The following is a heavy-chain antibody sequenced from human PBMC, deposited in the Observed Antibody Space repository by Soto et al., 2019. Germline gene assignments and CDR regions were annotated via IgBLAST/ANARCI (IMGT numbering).Heavy chain of an antibody. CDR3: ARVGVDGLDY. V-gene: IGHV4-34*01. CDR2: INHSGSP. D-gene: IGHD3-16*01. CDR1: GGSFSGYY. J-gene: IGHJ4*02. Sequence: QVQLQQWGAGLLKPSETLSLTCAVYGGSFSGYYWSWIRQPPGKGLEWIGEINHSGSPNYNPSLKCRVTISVDTSKNQFSLKLSSVTAADTAVYYCARVGVDGLDYWGQGTLVTAAS.